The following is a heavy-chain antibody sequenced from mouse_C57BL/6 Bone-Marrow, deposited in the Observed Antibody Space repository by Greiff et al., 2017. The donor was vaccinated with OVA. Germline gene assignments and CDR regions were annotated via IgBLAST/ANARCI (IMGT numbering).Heavy chain of an antibody. CDR3: ARDYYGSSPPYFDY. CDR1: GYTFTDYY. D-gene: IGHD1-1*01. CDR2: IFPGSGST. Sequence: QVQLQQSGPELVKPGASVKISCKASGYTFTDYYINWVKQRPGQGLEWIGWIFPGSGSTYYNEKFKGKATLTVDKSSSTAYMLLSSLTSEDSAVYFCARDYYGSSPPYFDYWGQGTTLTVSS. J-gene: IGHJ2*01. V-gene: IGHV1-75*01.